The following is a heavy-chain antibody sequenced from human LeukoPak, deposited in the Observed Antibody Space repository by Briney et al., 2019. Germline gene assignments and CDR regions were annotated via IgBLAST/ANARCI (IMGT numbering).Heavy chain of an antibody. CDR2: IYHDGST. V-gene: IGHV4-4*02. J-gene: IGHJ4*02. CDR1: GGSITSSHW. Sequence: PSETLSLTCAVSGGSITSSHWWSWVRQSPEKGLEWIGEIYHDGSTNYNPSLKSRVTISMDKSKNQLSLKLNFVTAADTAVYYCARDRGGYTYSHDYWGQGTLVTVSS. D-gene: IGHD5-18*01. CDR3: ARDRGGYTYSHDY.